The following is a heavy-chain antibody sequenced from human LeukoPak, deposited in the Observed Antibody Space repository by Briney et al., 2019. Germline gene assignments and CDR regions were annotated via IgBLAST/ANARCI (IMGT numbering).Heavy chain of an antibody. D-gene: IGHD4-17*01. V-gene: IGHV1-8*03. Sequence: ASVKVSCKASGYTFPSYDINWVRQATGQGLEWMGWMNTNSGNTGYAQKFQGRVTITRNTSISTAYMELSSLRSEDTAVYYCARVAGETTVTTRPRDYYYMDVWGKGTTVTVSS. CDR3: ARVAGETTVTTRPRDYYYMDV. CDR2: MNTNSGNT. CDR1: GYTFPSYD. J-gene: IGHJ6*03.